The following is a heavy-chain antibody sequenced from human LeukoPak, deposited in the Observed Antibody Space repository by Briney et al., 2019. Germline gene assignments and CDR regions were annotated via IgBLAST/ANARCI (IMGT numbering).Heavy chain of an antibody. CDR3: ARGEQLGPFDY. D-gene: IGHD6-6*01. CDR1: GFTFSSYS. Sequence: GGSLRLSCAASGFTFSSYSMNWVRQAPGKGLEWVSGINWNGGSTGYADSVKGRFTISRDNAKNSLYLQMNSLRAEDTALYYCARGEQLGPFDYWGQGTLVTVSS. J-gene: IGHJ4*02. V-gene: IGHV3-20*04. CDR2: INWNGGST.